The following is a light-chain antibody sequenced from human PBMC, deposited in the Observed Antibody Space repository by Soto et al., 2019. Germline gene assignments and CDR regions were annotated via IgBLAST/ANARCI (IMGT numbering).Light chain of an antibody. CDR2: DAS. V-gene: IGKV1-5*01. Sequence: PFILPSSLVLILSTPCRDSQSIGRFLAWYQHQPGKAPKLLIYDASTLESGVPSRFSGTGSGTEFTFSITSLQPEDFGTYYCQQCYMGWTFGQGTRWIS. CDR3: QQCYMGWT. J-gene: IGKJ1*01. CDR1: QSIGRF.